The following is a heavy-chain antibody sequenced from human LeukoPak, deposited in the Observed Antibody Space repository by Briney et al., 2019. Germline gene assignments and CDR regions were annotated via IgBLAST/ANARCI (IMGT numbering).Heavy chain of an antibody. J-gene: IGHJ4*02. D-gene: IGHD3-22*01. Sequence: SETLSLTCTVSGGSISSSSYYWGWIRQPPGKGLEWIGSIYYSGSTYYNPSLKSRVTISVDTSKNQFSLKLSSVTAADTAVYYCVRLGRRYDSSGYWGQGTLVTVSS. V-gene: IGHV4-39*01. CDR1: GGSISSSSYY. CDR3: VRLGRRYDSSGY. CDR2: IYYSGST.